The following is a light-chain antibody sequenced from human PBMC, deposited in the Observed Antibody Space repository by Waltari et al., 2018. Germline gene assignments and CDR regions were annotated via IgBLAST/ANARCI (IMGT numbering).Light chain of an antibody. J-gene: IGLJ1*01. CDR1: SSDIGAYNF. Sequence: QSALTQPASVSGSPGQSITISCTGTSSDIGAYNFVSWYQKHPGKAPKVMIYDVNNRPSGVSSRFSGSKSGNTASLTISGLQAEDESDYYCSSYTTGSTRYVFVSGTKVTVL. CDR3: SSYTTGSTRYV. CDR2: DVN. V-gene: IGLV2-14*03.